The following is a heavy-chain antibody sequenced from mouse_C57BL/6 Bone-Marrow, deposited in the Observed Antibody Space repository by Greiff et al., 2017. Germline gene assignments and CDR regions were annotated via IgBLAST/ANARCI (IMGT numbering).Heavy chain of an antibody. V-gene: IGHV14-4*01. Sequence: VQLQQSGAELAKPGASVKLSCKASGYTFTSYWMHWVKQRPEQGLEWIGGIDPENGDTEYASKFQGKATITADTSSNTAYLQLSSLTSEDTAVYYCTTGSSYAMDYWGQGTSVTVSS. CDR3: TTGSSYAMDY. CDR2: IDPENGDT. J-gene: IGHJ4*01. D-gene: IGHD1-1*01. CDR1: GYTFTSYW.